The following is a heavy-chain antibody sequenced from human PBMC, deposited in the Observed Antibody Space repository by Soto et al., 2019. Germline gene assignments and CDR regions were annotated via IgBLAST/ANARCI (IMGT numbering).Heavy chain of an antibody. CDR2: IYYSGST. CDR3: ARSVLPASSTSRLTSGAFDI. D-gene: IGHD2-2*01. J-gene: IGHJ3*02. CDR1: GGSISSGGYY. V-gene: IGHV4-31*03. Sequence: SETLSLTCTVSGGSISSGGYYWSWIRQHPGKGLEWIGYIYYSGSTYYNPPLKGRVTISVNTSKNQFSLKLSSVTAADTAVYYCARSVLPASSTSRLTSGAFDIWGQGTMVTVSS.